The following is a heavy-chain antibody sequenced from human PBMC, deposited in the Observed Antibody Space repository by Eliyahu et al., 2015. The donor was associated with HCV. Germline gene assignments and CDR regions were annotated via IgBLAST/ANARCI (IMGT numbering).Heavy chain of an antibody. J-gene: IGHJ4*02. D-gene: IGHD5-12*01. CDR3: ARELGQSTGVDL. CDR1: GFTFGDYY. V-gene: IGHV3-11*01. Sequence: QVRLEESGGGLVKPGGSLRLSCVASGFTFGDYYMSWIRQTPGNGLEWVSYISGGGTSIYYADSVKGRFTVSRDNARNSLFLQMDSLRAEDTALYYCARELGQSTGVDLWGQGTLVTVSS. CDR2: ISGGGTSI.